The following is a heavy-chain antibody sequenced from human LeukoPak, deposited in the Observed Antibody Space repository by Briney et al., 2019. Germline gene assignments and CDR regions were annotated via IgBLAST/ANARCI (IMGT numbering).Heavy chain of an antibody. D-gene: IGHD1-26*01. J-gene: IGHJ4*02. CDR2: IYHTGST. CDR1: GGSISSNIW. V-gene: IGHV4-4*02. CDR3: ARKTFEEPYDY. Sequence: SETLSLTCAVPGGSISSNIWRSWVRQPPGKRLEWIGEIYHTGSTNYNPSLTSRVTISVDESKNQFSLKLTPVTAADTAVYYSARKTFEEPYDYWGPGALVTVSS.